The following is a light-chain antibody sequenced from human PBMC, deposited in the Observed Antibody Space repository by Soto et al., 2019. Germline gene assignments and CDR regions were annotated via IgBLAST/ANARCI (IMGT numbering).Light chain of an antibody. Sequence: QSALTQPASVSGSPGQSITISCTGTSSDVGGYNYVSWYQQHPGKAPKLMIYDVSNRPSGVSNRFSGSKSGNMASLTISGLQAEDEADYYCGSYTSSSRYVFGTGTKVTVL. V-gene: IGLV2-14*01. J-gene: IGLJ1*01. CDR1: SSDVGGYNY. CDR2: DVS. CDR3: GSYTSSSRYV.